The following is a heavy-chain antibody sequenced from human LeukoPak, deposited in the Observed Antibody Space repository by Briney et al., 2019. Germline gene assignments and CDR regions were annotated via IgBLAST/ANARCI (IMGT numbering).Heavy chain of an antibody. V-gene: IGHV4-4*07. D-gene: IGHD3-22*01. J-gene: IGHJ4*02. CDR3: ARDHHYYDRSGHDY. Sequence: SSETLSLTCTVSGGSISGYYWSWIRQPAGKGLEWIGRIHTSESTNYNPSLKSRVTMSVDTSNYQFSLRLSSVTAADTAVYYCARDHHYYDRSGHDYWGQGTLVTVSS. CDR1: GGSISGYY. CDR2: IHTSEST.